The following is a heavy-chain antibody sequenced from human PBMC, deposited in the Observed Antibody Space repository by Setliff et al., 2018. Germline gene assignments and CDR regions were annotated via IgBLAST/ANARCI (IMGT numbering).Heavy chain of an antibody. CDR3: ATGDVYDSSAFFSDWFDP. CDR1: GGSFSAYY. D-gene: IGHD3-22*01. J-gene: IGHJ5*02. Sequence: SETLSLTCTVYGGSFSAYYWCWIRQPPGKGLEWIGEISHGGGTNYNPSLKSRVTISIDTSKNLFSLRLTSVTAAYTAVYYWATGDVYDSSAFFSDWFDPWGQGTLVTVSS. CDR2: ISHGGGT. V-gene: IGHV4-34*01.